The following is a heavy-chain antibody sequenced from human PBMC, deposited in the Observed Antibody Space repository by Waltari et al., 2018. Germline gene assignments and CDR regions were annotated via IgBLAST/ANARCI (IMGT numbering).Heavy chain of an antibody. CDR2: IRSKANGGTT. CDR3: TRIGFYYSSSGYTYFDY. V-gene: IGHV3-49*04. Sequence: VQVVESGGGVAQPGRSLRLSCKISGFTLADYAMRCVRQAPGRGLEWVGFIRSKANGGTTEYAAPVKGRFTISRDDSNSIAYLQMNSLKTEDSAMYYCTRIGFYYSSSGYTYFDYWGQGALVTVSA. J-gene: IGHJ4*02. D-gene: IGHD3-22*01. CDR1: GFTLADYA.